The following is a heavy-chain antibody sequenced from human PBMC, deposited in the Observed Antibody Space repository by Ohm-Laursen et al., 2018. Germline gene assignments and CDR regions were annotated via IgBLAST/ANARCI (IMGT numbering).Heavy chain of an antibody. CDR1: GFSFSTYG. V-gene: IGHV3-33*01. J-gene: IGHJ4*02. D-gene: IGHD3-22*01. Sequence: SLRLSCAASGFSFSTYGMHWVRQAPGKGLEWVAMIWSDGNKRHYTDSLKGRFTISRDSPKNTLYLQMNSLRAEDTAVYYCARDYYDASGYVGFDYWGQGTLVTVFS. CDR2: IWSDGNKR. CDR3: ARDYYDASGYVGFDY.